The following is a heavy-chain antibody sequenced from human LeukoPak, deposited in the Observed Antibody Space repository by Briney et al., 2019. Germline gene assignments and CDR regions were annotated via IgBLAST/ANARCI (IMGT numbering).Heavy chain of an antibody. CDR2: ISRNSGSI. Sequence: GRSLRLSCAASGFTFDDYAMHWVRQAPGKGLEWVSGISRNSGSIGYAYSVKGRFTISRDNSKNTLYLQMNSLRAEDTAVYYCAREGPRGNSQFDYWGQGTLVTVSS. CDR1: GFTFDDYA. CDR3: AREGPRGNSQFDY. V-gene: IGHV3-9*01. D-gene: IGHD2/OR15-2a*01. J-gene: IGHJ4*02.